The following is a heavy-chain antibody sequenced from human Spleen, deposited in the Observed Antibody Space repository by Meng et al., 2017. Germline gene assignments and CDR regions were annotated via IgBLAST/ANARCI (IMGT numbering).Heavy chain of an antibody. J-gene: IGHJ4*02. Sequence: QVQLVQSGADVKKPGASVKVSCRTSGYTFTDYYILWVRQAPGQGLEWMAQINPNSGGTKYAQKFQGRVTVTSDTSISTAYMELRSLRSDDTAVYFCARGTPGRSYCDYWGLGTLVTVSS. CDR3: ARGTPGRSYCDY. CDR1: GYTFTDYY. D-gene: IGHD3-10*01. V-gene: IGHV1-2*06. CDR2: INPNSGGT.